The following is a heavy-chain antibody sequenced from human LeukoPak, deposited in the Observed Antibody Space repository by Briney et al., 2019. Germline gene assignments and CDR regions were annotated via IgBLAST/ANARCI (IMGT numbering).Heavy chain of an antibody. Sequence: SETLSLTCSVSGGSIRNSNYFWAWIRQPPGKGLEWIGSIYYSGSTYYNPSLKSRVTISVDRSKNQFSLRLSSVTAADTAVYYCTSPGLRHFDIWGQGTMVTVSS. V-gene: IGHV4-39*01. D-gene: IGHD3-16*01. CDR3: TSPGLRHFDI. J-gene: IGHJ3*02. CDR1: GGSIRNSNYF. CDR2: IYYSGST.